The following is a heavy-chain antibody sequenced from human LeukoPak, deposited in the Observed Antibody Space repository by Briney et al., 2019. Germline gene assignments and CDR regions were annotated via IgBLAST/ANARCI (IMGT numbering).Heavy chain of an antibody. CDR2: IYYTGST. CDR1: GGSINSGGFY. V-gene: IGHV4-31*03. Sequence: SETLSLTCTVSGGSINSGGFYWSWIRQHPGKGLGWIGYIYYTGSTYYNPSLKSRVTMSVDTSKNQFSLKLSSVTAADTAVYYCARENYRLKTRWFDPWGQGTLVTASS. J-gene: IGHJ5*02. CDR3: ARENYRLKTRWFDP. D-gene: IGHD1-7*01.